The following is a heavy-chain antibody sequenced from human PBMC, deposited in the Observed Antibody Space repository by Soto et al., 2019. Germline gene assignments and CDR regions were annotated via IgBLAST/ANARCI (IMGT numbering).Heavy chain of an antibody. Sequence: PGGSLRLSCAASGFTFSSYWMSWVRQAPGKGLEWVANIKQDGSEKYYVDSVKGRFTISRDNAKNSLYLQMNSLRAEDTAVYYCARENPPPLNPSSRRSGGSCTHWGQGTMVTVSS. V-gene: IGHV3-7*01. CDR2: IKQDGSEK. J-gene: IGHJ3*01. CDR1: GFTFSSYW. D-gene: IGHD2-15*01. CDR3: ARENPPPLNPSSRRSGGSCTH.